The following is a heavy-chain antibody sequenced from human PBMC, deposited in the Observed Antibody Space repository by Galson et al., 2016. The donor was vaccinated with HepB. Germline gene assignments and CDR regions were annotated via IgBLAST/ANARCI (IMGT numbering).Heavy chain of an antibody. D-gene: IGHD2-2*01. J-gene: IGHJ5*02. CDR1: GFTFSDYY. CDR2: IGNRGGTM. Sequence: SLRLSCAASGFTFSDYYMSWIRQAPGKGLEWVSFIGNRGGTMYYADSMKGRFTISRDNGKNSLYLQMGSLRAEDTAVYYCARGDCSSSTCYVIWFDPWGQGTLVTVSS. CDR3: ARGDCSSSTCYVIWFDP. V-gene: IGHV3-11*04.